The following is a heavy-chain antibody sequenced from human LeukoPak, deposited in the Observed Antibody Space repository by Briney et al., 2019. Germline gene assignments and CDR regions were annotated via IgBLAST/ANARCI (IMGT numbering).Heavy chain of an antibody. J-gene: IGHJ6*02. V-gene: IGHV3-30*18. D-gene: IGHD5-18*01. Sequence: PGGSLRLSCAASGFTFSIYGMHWVRQAPGKGLEWVAVISYDGSNKYYADSVKGRFTISRDNSKNTLYLQMNSLRAEDTAVYYCAKDRPAMAQYYYYGMDVWGQGTTVTVSS. CDR1: GFTFSIYG. CDR3: AKDRPAMAQYYYYGMDV. CDR2: ISYDGSNK.